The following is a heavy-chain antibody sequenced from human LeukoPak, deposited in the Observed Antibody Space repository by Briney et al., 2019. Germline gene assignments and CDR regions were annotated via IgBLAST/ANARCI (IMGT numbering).Heavy chain of an antibody. CDR3: ARDRCGPSSTSCYSYYYYYMDV. D-gene: IGHD2-2*01. Sequence: GGSLRLSCAASGFTFSSYVMHWVRQAPGKGLEWVALIRYDGSNKYYADSVKGRFTISRDNSKNTLYLQMNSLRAEDTAVYYCARDRCGPSSTSCYSYYYYYMDVWGKGTTVTVSS. CDR2: IRYDGSNK. CDR1: GFTFSSYV. J-gene: IGHJ6*03. V-gene: IGHV3-30*02.